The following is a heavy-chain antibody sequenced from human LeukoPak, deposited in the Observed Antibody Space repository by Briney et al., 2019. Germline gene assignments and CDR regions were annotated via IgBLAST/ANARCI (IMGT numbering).Heavy chain of an antibody. CDR2: FDPEDGET. CDR1: GYTLTELS. CDR3: ATVGVVGDTAMVPHFDY. Sequence: GASVKVSCKVSGYTLTELSMHWVRQAPGKGLEWMGGFDPEDGETIYAQKFQGRVTMTEDTSTDTAYMELSSLRSEDTAVYYCATVGVVGDTAMVPHFDYWGQGTLVTVSS. J-gene: IGHJ4*02. V-gene: IGHV1-24*01. D-gene: IGHD5-18*01.